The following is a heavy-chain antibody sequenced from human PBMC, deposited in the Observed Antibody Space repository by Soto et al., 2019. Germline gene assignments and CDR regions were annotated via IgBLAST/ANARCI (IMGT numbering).Heavy chain of an antibody. J-gene: IGHJ4*02. Sequence: QLQLQESGSGLVKPSQTLSLTCAVSGGSISSGDFSWSWIRQPPGKGLEWIGYIYHSGSTYYNPSLKSRVTISVDRSKNQFSLKLSSVTAADTAVYYCASNRGGYSGYDYYYWGQGILVTVSS. D-gene: IGHD5-12*01. CDR2: IYHSGST. CDR1: GGSISSGDFS. V-gene: IGHV4-30-2*01. CDR3: ASNRGGYSGYDYYY.